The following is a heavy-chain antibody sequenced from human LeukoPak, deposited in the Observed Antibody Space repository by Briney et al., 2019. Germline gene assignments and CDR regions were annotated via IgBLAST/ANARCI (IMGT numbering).Heavy chain of an antibody. CDR2: INTDGGDT. J-gene: IGHJ4*02. CDR1: GFTFGSYW. CDR3: ARDEKIVGASGQDY. Sequence: GGSLRLSCAASGFTFGSYWMHWVLQAPGKGLVWVSRINTDGGDTIYADSVKGRFTISRDNAKNTLFLQMNSLRAEDTAVYYCARDEKIVGASGQDYWGQGTLVTVSS. V-gene: IGHV3-74*01. D-gene: IGHD1-26*01.